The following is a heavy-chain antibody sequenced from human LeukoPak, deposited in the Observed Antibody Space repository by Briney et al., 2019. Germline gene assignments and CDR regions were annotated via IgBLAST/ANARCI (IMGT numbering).Heavy chain of an antibody. D-gene: IGHD2-21*02. J-gene: IGHJ4*02. Sequence: PSETLSLTCTVSGGSISSSSYYWGWIRQPPGKGLEWIGYIYYSGSTNYNPSLKSRVTISVDTSKNQFSLKLSSVTAADTAVYYCARFVAVTEALDYWGQGTLVTVSS. CDR3: ARFVAVTEALDY. CDR1: GGSISSSSYY. V-gene: IGHV4-61*05. CDR2: IYYSGST.